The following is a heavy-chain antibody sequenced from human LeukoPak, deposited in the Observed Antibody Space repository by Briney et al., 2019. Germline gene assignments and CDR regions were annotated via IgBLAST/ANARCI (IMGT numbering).Heavy chain of an antibody. CDR1: GFTFSSYW. CDR2: IKQGGSEK. V-gene: IGHV3-7*04. D-gene: IGHD2-15*01. Sequence: GGSLRLSCAASGFTFSSYWMSWVRQAPGKGLEWVANIKQGGSEKYYVASVKGRFTISRDNAKNSLYLQMNSLRAEDTAVYYCARDRSRYCSGGSCSRFDYWGQGTLVTVSS. CDR3: ARDRSRYCSGGSCSRFDY. J-gene: IGHJ4*02.